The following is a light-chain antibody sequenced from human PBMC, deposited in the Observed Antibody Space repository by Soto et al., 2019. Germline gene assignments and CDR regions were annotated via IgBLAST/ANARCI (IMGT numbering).Light chain of an antibody. V-gene: IGLV2-23*01. CDR2: EDS. CDR1: SSDVGSYNL. J-gene: IGLJ2*01. CDR3: CSYAGSGTLV. Sequence: QPVLTQPASVSGSPGQSITISCTGTSSDVGSYNLVSWYQQHPGKAPKLMIYEDSKRPSGVSNRFSGSKSGNAASLTISGLQAEDEADYYCCSYAGSGTLVFGGGTKLTVL.